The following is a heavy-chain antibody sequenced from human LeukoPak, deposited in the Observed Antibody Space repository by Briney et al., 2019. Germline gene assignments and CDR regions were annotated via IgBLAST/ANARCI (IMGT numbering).Heavy chain of an antibody. J-gene: IGHJ4*02. V-gene: IGHV4-38-2*02. CDR3: ARGRYLTTSGGAAAGFLDY. CDR1: GYSISSGYY. CDR2: IYHSGST. D-gene: IGHD6-13*01. Sequence: SETLSLTCTVSGYSISSGYYWGWIRQPPGKGLEWIGSIYHSGSTHYNPSLKSRVTISVDTSQKQFSLRLTSVTAADTAVYYCARGRYLTTSGGAAAGFLDYWGQGSLVTVST.